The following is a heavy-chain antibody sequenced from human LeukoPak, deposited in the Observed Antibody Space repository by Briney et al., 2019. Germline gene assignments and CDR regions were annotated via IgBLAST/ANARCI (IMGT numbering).Heavy chain of an antibody. CDR3: ARARETYYYGSGSDDAFDI. CDR2: IYYSGST. CDR1: GGSISSYY. D-gene: IGHD3-10*01. V-gene: IGHV4-39*07. Sequence: SETLSLTCTVSGGSISSYYWGWIRQPPGKGLEWIGSIYYSGSTYYNPSLKSRVTISVDTSKNQFSLKLSSVTAADTAVYYCARARETYYYGSGSDDAFDIWGQGTMVTVSS. J-gene: IGHJ3*02.